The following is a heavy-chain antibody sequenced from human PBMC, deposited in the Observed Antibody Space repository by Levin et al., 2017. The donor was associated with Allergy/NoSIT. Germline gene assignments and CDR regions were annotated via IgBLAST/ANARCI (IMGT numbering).Heavy chain of an antibody. Sequence: GGSLRLSCAASGFAFSSYSFSWVRQAPGKGLEWLSYIRSTRGTTYYADSVMGRFTISRDNAKNSLFLQMNSLRAEDTAVYYCARIGDDYFDYRTGYGMDVWGQGTTVTVSS. D-gene: IGHD2/OR15-2a*01. CDR1: GFAFSSYS. CDR3: ARIGDDYFDYRTGYGMDV. V-gene: IGHV3-48*04. CDR2: IRSTRGTT. J-gene: IGHJ6*02.